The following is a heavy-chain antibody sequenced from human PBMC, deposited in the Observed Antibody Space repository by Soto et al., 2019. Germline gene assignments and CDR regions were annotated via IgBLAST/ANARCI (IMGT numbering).Heavy chain of an antibody. CDR1: GFTFSSYS. V-gene: IGHV3-21*01. D-gene: IGHD2-21*02. J-gene: IGHJ4*02. CDR2: ISSSSSYI. CDR3: ARDPLWSYCGGDCYVH. Sequence: EVQLVESGGGLVKPGGSLRLSCAASGFTFSSYSMNWVRQAPGKGLEWVSSISSSSSYIYYADSVKGRFTISRDNAKNSLALQRNSLRAEDTAVYYWARDPLWSYCGGDCYVHWGQGTLVTVSS.